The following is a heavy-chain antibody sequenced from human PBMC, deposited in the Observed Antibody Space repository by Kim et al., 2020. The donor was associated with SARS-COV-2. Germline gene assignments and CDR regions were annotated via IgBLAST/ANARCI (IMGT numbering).Heavy chain of an antibody. CDR2: IYHSGST. V-gene: IGHV4-38-2*02. Sequence: SETLSLTCTVSGYSISSGYYWGWIRQPPGKGLEWIGSIYHSGSTYYNPSLKSRVTISVDTSKNQFSLKLSSVTAADTAVYYCARESSVWGSYRYLDYWGQGTLVTVSS. CDR3: ARESSVWGSYRYLDY. CDR1: GYSISSGYY. D-gene: IGHD3-16*02. J-gene: IGHJ4*02.